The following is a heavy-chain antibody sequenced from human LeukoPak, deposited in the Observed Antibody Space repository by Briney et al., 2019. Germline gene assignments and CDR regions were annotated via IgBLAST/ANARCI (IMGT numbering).Heavy chain of an antibody. CDR2: IYTSGST. V-gene: IGHV4-61*02. J-gene: IGHJ6*03. Sequence: SETLSLTCTVSGGSISSGSYYWSWIRQPAGTGLEWIGRIYTSGSTNYNPSLKSRVTISVDTSKNQFSLKLSSVTAADTAVYYCARDTAMVETLSYYYYYMDVWGKGTTVTISS. CDR3: ARDTAMVETLSYYYYYMDV. D-gene: IGHD5-18*01. CDR1: GGSISSGSYY.